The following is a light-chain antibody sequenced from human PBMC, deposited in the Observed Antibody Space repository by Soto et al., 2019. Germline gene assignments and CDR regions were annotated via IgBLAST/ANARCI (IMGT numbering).Light chain of an antibody. J-gene: IGKJ2*01. Sequence: EILLTQFPCTLSLSPGERATLSCRPSQSLSSSYLVWYQQKPGQSPRLLIYAASRMATGITDRFSGSGSATEYTITISKLDPEDSSEYYCQQPGTFGQGTKLEIK. CDR3: QQPGT. CDR2: AAS. CDR1: QSLSSSY. V-gene: IGKV3-20*01.